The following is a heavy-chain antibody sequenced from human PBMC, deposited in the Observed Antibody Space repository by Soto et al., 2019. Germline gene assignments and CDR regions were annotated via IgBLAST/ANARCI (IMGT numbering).Heavy chain of an antibody. V-gene: IGHV3-30*01. Sequence: GGSLRLSCVASGFTFRSYSFHWVRQAPGRGLEWVALVSYVGDNKYYAESIKGRFTVSRDSLKNMVFLQMDSLTPDDTALYYCARDGGQSGYYDAFDIWGQGTGVTVSS. CDR2: VSYVGDNK. D-gene: IGHD3-22*01. CDR1: GFTFRSYS. J-gene: IGHJ3*02. CDR3: ARDGGQSGYYDAFDI.